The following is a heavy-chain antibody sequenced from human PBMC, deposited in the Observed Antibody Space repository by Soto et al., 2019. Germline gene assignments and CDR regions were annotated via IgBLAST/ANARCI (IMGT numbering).Heavy chain of an antibody. CDR1: GFTFSSYE. CDR2: ISTSGNTI. J-gene: IGHJ4*02. V-gene: IGHV3-48*03. Sequence: GGSLRLSCAASGFTFSSYEMNWVRQAPGKGLEWVSYISTSGNTIHYADSVKGRFTISRDNAKNSLYLQMNSLRAEDTALYYCARDIDYYDSSGYQDYWGQGTLVTVSS. CDR3: ARDIDYYDSSGYQDY. D-gene: IGHD3-22*01.